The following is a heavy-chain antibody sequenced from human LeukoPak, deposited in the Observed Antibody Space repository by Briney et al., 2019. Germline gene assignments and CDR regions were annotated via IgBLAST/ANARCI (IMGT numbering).Heavy chain of an antibody. CDR1: GFTFSSYG. CDR3: ARAPYTSGWYREDNDY. Sequence: GGSLRLSCAASGFTFSSYGMNWVRQAPGKGLEWVSYISGSSGTRYYADSVKGRFTISRDNAKNSLYLQMNSLRAEDTAVYYCARAPYTSGWYREDNDYWGQGTLVTVSS. J-gene: IGHJ4*02. CDR2: ISGSSGTR. D-gene: IGHD6-19*01. V-gene: IGHV3-48*01.